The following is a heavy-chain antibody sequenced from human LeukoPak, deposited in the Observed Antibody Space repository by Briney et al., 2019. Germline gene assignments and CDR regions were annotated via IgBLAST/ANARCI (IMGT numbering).Heavy chain of an antibody. CDR2: IYSGGTT. V-gene: IGHV3-53*01. CDR1: GFTVSSNY. J-gene: IGHJ4*02. D-gene: IGHD3-16*02. CDR3: AGGGSNRRFDF. Sequence: GGSLSLSCAASGFTVSSNYMSWVRQAPGKGLQWVSVIYSGGTTYYADSVKGRFTISRDNSNNTLCLQMNSLRAEDTAVYYCAGGGSNRRFDFWGQGTLVTVSP.